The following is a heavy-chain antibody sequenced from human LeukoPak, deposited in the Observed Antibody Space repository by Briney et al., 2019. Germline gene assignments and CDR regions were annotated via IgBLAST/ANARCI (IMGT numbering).Heavy chain of an antibody. Sequence: GGSLRLSCAASGLTPINYAMSWVRQAPGKGLEWVSAVSDSGGNTYYADSVKGRFTISRDNSKNRLYLQMNSLRAEDTAVYYCASPKGGRYHEGFDYWGQGTLVTVSS. CDR3: ASPKGGRYHEGFDY. CDR1: GLTPINYA. D-gene: IGHD1-26*01. J-gene: IGHJ4*02. CDR2: VSDSGGNT. V-gene: IGHV3-23*01.